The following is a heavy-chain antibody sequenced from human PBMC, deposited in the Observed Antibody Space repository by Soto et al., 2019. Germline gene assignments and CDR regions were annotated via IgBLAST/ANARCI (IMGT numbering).Heavy chain of an antibody. CDR2: VYYTGTT. CDR1: NDSVLTSIYY. CDR3: ARNWNLALVPAAYFDS. J-gene: IGHJ4*02. Sequence: SETLSLTCTVSNDSVLTSIYYWAWIRQPPGRGLEGIGTVYYTGTTYYNPSLQSRVTISIDTSKNQFSLNLDSVTAADTAVYYCARNWNLALVPAAYFDSWGQGTMVTVSS. V-gene: IGHV4-39*01. D-gene: IGHD2-2*01.